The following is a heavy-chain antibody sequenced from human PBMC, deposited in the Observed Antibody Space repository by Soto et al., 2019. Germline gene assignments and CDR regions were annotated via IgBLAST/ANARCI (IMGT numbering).Heavy chain of an antibody. Sequence: SETLSLTCTVSGGSISTYFWSWIRQPPGKGLEWIGYIHYSGTTNYNPSLSSRVTISLDTSKNQFSLKMNSVTAADTAVYYCARLHLGDGSGNYFYWLDPWGQGTLVTVSS. CDR2: IHYSGTT. CDR3: ARLHLGDGSGNYFYWLDP. V-gene: IGHV4-59*08. J-gene: IGHJ5*02. CDR1: GGSISTYF. D-gene: IGHD3-10*01.